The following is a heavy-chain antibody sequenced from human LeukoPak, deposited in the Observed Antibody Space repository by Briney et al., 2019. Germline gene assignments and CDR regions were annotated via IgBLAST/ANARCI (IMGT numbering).Heavy chain of an antibody. CDR2: ISYSGGT. Sequence: SETLSLTCTVSGGSISRYYWSWIRQPPGKGLEWIGYISYSGGTNYNPSLKSRVTISVDTSKNQFSLKLSSVTAADTAVYYCARLLDRSGYYYYFDYWGQGTLVTVSS. CDR1: GGSISRYY. CDR3: ARLLDRSGYYYYFDY. D-gene: IGHD3-3*01. V-gene: IGHV4-59*01. J-gene: IGHJ4*02.